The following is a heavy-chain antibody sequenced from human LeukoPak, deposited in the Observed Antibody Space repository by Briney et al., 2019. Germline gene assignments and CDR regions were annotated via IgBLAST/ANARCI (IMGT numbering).Heavy chain of an antibody. V-gene: IGHV3-21*01. D-gene: IGHD3-10*01. CDR3: AREVGGSGSYYHNRLYYFDY. CDR2: ISSSSSYI. Sequence: PGGSLRLSCAASGFTFSSYSMNWVRQAPGKGLEWVSSISSSSSYIYYADSVKGRFTISRDNAKNSLYLQMNSLRAEDTAVYYCAREVGGSGSYYHNRLYYFDYWGQGTLVTVSS. J-gene: IGHJ4*02. CDR1: GFTFSSYS.